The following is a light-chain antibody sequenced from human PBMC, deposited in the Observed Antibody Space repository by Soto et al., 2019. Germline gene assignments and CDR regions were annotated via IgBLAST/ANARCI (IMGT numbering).Light chain of an antibody. CDR1: QSVSSSY. V-gene: IGKV3-15*01. CDR3: QQYNDWPWT. Sequence: EVVLTQSPGTLSLSPGDRATLSCRASQSVSSSYLAWYQQNPGQAPRLLIHGASTRAPGFPARFSGSGSGTDCTLTISSLQSEDFAVYYCQQYNDWPWTFGQGTKVDI. CDR2: GAS. J-gene: IGKJ1*01.